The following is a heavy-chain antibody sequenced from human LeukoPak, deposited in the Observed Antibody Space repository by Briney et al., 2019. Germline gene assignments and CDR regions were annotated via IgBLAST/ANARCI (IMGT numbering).Heavy chain of an antibody. CDR1: GFTLSSYA. Sequence: PGGSLRLSCAASGFTLSSYAMTRVRQAPGRGLEWVSSVDGGGGGTYYADSVKGRFTISRDNSKNTLFLQMNSLRAEDTAVYYCAKDGGLWVSAHWGDSWGRGTLVTVSS. J-gene: IGHJ4*02. V-gene: IGHV3-23*01. CDR2: VDGGGGGT. CDR3: AKDGGLWVSAHWGDS. D-gene: IGHD7-27*01.